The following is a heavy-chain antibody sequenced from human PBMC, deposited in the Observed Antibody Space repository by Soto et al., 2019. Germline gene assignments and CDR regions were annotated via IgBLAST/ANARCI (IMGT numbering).Heavy chain of an antibody. CDR3: ARGRYGDY. D-gene: IGHD1-1*01. CDR1: GYTFTSYG. CDR2: ISAHNGNT. V-gene: IGHV1-18*01. J-gene: IGHJ4*02. Sequence: QVHLVQTGAEVKKPGASVKVSCKASGYTFTSYGITWVRQAPGQGLEWMGWISAHNGNTDYAQKLQGRVIVTRDTSTSTAYMELRSLRSDDTAVYYCARGRYGDYWGQGALVTVSS.